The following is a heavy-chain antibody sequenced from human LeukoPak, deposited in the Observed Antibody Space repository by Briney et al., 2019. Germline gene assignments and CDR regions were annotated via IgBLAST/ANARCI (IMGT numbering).Heavy chain of an antibody. V-gene: IGHV4-34*01. D-gene: IGHD4-4*01. CDR3: ARNPSHYSSVDY. Sequence: PSETLSLTCADYGGSFSGYYWSWIRQPPGKGLEWIGEINHSGSTNYNPSLKSRVTISVDTSKNQFSLKLSSVTAADTAVYYCARNPSHYSSVDYWGQGTLVTVSS. CDR2: INHSGST. CDR1: GGSFSGYY. J-gene: IGHJ4*02.